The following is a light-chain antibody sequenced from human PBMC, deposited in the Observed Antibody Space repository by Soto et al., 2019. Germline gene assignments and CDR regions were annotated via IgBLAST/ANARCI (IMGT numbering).Light chain of an antibody. CDR2: KAC. CDR3: QQYNSNPLT. Sequence: DIQMTQSPSTLSASVGDRVTITCRASQSVSTWLAWYQQKPGKVPKLLIYKACSLESGVPSRFSGSGSGTEFTLTISSLQPDDFATYYCQQYNSNPLTFGGGTKVEIK. J-gene: IGKJ4*01. CDR1: QSVSTW. V-gene: IGKV1-5*03.